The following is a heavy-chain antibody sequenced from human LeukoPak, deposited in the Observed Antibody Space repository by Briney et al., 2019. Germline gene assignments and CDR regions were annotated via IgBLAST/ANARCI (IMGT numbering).Heavy chain of an antibody. Sequence: ASVKVSCKVSGYTFTDYYMHWVQQAPGKGLEWMGLVDPEDGETIYAEKFQGRVTITADTSTDTAYMELSSLRSEDTAVYYCARGASGTNFDYWGQGTLVTVSS. CDR3: ARGASGTNFDY. D-gene: IGHD1-1*01. V-gene: IGHV1-69-2*01. CDR2: VDPEDGET. CDR1: GYTFTDYY. J-gene: IGHJ4*02.